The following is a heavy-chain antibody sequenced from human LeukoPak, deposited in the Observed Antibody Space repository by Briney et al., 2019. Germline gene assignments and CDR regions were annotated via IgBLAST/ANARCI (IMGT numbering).Heavy chain of an antibody. CDR2: INPNSGGT. Sequence: ASVKVSCKASGYTFTGYYMHWVRQAPGQGLEWMGWINPNSGGTNYAQKIQGRVTMTRDTSISTAYMELSRLRSDDTAVYYCARHASLVATITYFDYWGQGTLVTVSS. V-gene: IGHV1-2*02. CDR3: ARHASLVATITYFDY. D-gene: IGHD5-12*01. J-gene: IGHJ4*02. CDR1: GYTFTGYY.